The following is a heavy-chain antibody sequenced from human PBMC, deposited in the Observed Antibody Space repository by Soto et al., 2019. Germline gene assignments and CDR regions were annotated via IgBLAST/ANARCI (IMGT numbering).Heavy chain of an antibody. Sequence: SETLSLTCAVSGGSISSGAYYWSWIRQHPEKGLEWIGYIYYSGTTYYNPSLKSRVTISVDTSKNQFSLKLSSVTAADTAVYYCARGSGVVVAANWFAPWGQGTLVTVSS. J-gene: IGHJ5*02. CDR3: ARGSGVVVAANWFAP. CDR2: IYYSGTT. CDR1: GGSISSGAYY. V-gene: IGHV4-31*11. D-gene: IGHD2-15*01.